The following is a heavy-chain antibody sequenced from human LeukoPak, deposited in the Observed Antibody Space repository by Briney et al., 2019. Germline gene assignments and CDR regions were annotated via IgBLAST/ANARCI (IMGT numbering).Heavy chain of an antibody. CDR3: AKAGVWGSSSLLFDP. V-gene: IGHV3-30-3*01. CDR1: GLTFSSYA. Sequence: PGGSLRLSCAASGLTFSSYAMHWVRQAPGKGLEWVAVISYDETNKYYADSVKGRFTISRDNSKNTLYLQMNSLRAEDTAVYYCAKAGVWGSSSLLFDPWGQGTLVTVSS. CDR2: ISYDETNK. D-gene: IGHD3-16*01. J-gene: IGHJ5*02.